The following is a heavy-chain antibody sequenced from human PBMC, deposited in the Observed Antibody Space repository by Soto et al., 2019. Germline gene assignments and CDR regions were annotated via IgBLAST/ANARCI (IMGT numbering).Heavy chain of an antibody. CDR2: TFYSGSA. J-gene: IGHJ6*02. D-gene: IGHD3-9*01. CDR3: ARDKGRYDSGMDV. V-gene: IGHV4-59*01. CDR1: GGSINSYY. Sequence: SDTLSLTCTVSGGSINSYYWIWIRQPPGKGLEWIGYTFYSGSAKYNPSLKSRATISVDMSKTHFSLTLSSVTAADTAVYYCARDKGRYDSGMDVWGQGTTVTVSS.